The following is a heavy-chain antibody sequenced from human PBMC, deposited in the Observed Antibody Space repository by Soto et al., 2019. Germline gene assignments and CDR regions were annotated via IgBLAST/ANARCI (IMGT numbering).Heavy chain of an antibody. CDR2: IYYSGST. J-gene: IGHJ3*02. Sequence: QVQLQESGPGLVKPSQTLSLTCTVSGGSISSGDYYWSWIRQLPGKGLEWIGYIYYSGSTYYNPSLKSRVTISVDTSKNQFSLKLSSVTAADTAVYYCARDGSLGWLRKDDAFDIWGQGTMVTVSS. D-gene: IGHD5-12*01. CDR1: GGSISSGDYY. CDR3: ARDGSLGWLRKDDAFDI. V-gene: IGHV4-30-4*01.